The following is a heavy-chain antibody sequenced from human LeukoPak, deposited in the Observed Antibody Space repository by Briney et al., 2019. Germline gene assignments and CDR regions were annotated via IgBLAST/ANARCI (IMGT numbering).Heavy chain of an antibody. CDR3: ATEKGAVTLDAFDI. V-gene: IGHV4-4*07. J-gene: IGHJ3*02. D-gene: IGHD4-17*01. Sequence: SETLSLTCTVSGDSISNYSWSWIRQPAGKGLEWIGRIYTSGSTNYNPSLKSRVIMSVDTSKNQFSLKLSSVTAADTAVYYCATEKGAVTLDAFDIWGQGTMVTVSS. CDR1: GDSISNYS. CDR2: IYTSGST.